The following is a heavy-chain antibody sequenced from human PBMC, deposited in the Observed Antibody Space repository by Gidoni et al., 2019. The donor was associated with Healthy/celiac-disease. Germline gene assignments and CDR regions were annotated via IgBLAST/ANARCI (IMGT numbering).Heavy chain of an antibody. Sequence: QVQLQESGPGLVKPSQTLSLTCTVPGGSISSGGYYWSWIRQHPGKALEWIGYIYYSGSTYYNPSLKSRVTISVDTSKNQFSLKLSSVTAADTAVYYCARVNHSLTIFGVVHYYYMDVWGKGTTVTVSS. CDR3: ARVNHSLTIFGVVHYYYMDV. CDR1: GGSISSGGYY. CDR2: IYYSGST. D-gene: IGHD3-3*01. V-gene: IGHV4-31*03. J-gene: IGHJ6*03.